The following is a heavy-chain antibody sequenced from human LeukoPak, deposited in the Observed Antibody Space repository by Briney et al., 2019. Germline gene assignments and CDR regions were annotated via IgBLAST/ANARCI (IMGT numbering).Heavy chain of an antibody. V-gene: IGHV1-18*01. Sequence: ASVKVSCKASGYIFTSYGINWVRQAPGQGLEWMGWISSYNGNTHYAQILQDRVTMTTDTSTSTAYMELRSLRSDDTAVYYCAKAGPPIHYYFMDVWGKGTTVTISS. CDR1: GYIFTSYG. J-gene: IGHJ6*03. CDR2: ISSYNGNT. CDR3: AKAGPPIHYYFMDV.